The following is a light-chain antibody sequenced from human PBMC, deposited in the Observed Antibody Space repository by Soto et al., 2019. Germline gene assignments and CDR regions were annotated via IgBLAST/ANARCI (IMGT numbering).Light chain of an antibody. J-gene: IGKJ4*01. V-gene: IGKV3-15*01. CDR2: GAS. Sequence: EIVMTQSPATLSVSPGERATLSCRASQSVSSNLAWYQKKPGQAPRLLIYGASTRATGIPDRFSGSGSGTEFTLTISSLQSEDFAVYYCQQYNNWPPLTFGGGTKVEIK. CDR1: QSVSSN. CDR3: QQYNNWPPLT.